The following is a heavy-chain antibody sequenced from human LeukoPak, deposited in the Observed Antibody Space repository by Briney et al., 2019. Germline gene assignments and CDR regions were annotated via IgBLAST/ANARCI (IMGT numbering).Heavy chain of an antibody. V-gene: IGHV3-20*04. CDR2: INWNGGST. D-gene: IGHD3-10*01. J-gene: IGHJ6*03. CDR1: GFTFDDYG. CDR3: ARITAHRNYYMDV. Sequence: GGSLRLSCAASGFTFDDYGMSWVRQAPGKGLEWVSGINWNGGSTSYADSVKGRFTISRDNAKNSLYLQMNSLGAEDTALYYCARITAHRNYYMDVWGKGTTVTVSS.